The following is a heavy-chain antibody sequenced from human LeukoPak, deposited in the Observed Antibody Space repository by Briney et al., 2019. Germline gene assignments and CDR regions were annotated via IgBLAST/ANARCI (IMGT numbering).Heavy chain of an antibody. CDR2: IRGSGGST. Sequence: PGGSLRLSCAASGFTFSQYAMLWVRQAPGRGLEWVSPIRGSGGSTYYADSVRGRFTISRDNSKNTLHLQMNGLRGEDTALYYCARYSYGYGMDVWGQGTSVTVSS. CDR1: GFTFSQYA. J-gene: IGHJ6*02. CDR3: ARYSYGYGMDV. D-gene: IGHD5-18*01. V-gene: IGHV3-23*01.